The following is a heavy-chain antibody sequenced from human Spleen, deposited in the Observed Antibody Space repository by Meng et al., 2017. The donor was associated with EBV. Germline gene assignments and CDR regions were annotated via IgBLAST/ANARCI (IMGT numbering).Heavy chain of an antibody. CDR3: VKNTHWYGYFDP. CDR2: FDPEHDES. J-gene: IGHJ5*02. CDR1: GYTLSELS. Sequence: QVQVIQSGAEVKKPGASVKVSCKVSGYTLSELSMHWVRQAPGKGLEWMGGFDPEHDESVYAQKFQGRLNVTEDTSTNTAFMELSSLTSEDTAVYYCVKNTHWYGYFDPWGQGTLVTVSS. V-gene: IGHV1-24*01. D-gene: IGHD3-22*01.